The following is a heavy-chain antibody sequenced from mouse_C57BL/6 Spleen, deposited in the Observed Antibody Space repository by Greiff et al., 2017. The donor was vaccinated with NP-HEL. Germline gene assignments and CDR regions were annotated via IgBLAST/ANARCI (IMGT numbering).Heavy chain of an antibody. J-gene: IGHJ2*01. Sequence: EVQLQQSGPELVKPGASVKISCKASGYSFTGYYMHWVKQSSEKSLEWIGEINPSTGGTSYNQKFHGKATLTVDKSSSTVYMQLKSLTSEDSAVYYCARSRSNWGDYFDYWGQGTTLTVSS. V-gene: IGHV1-43*01. CDR1: GYSFTGYY. D-gene: IGHD4-1*01. CDR3: ARSRSNWGDYFDY. CDR2: INPSTGGT.